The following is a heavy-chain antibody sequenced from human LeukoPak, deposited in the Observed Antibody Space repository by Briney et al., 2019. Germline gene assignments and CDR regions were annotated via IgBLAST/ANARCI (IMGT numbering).Heavy chain of an antibody. V-gene: IGHV3-21*04. CDR1: GFTFSSYS. Sequence: GGSLRLSCAASGFTFSSYSMNWVRQAPGKGLEWVSSISSSSSYIYYADSVKGRFTISRDNSKNTLYLQMNSLRAEDTAVYYCAKDRSYGLFDPWGQGTLVTVSS. CDR2: ISSSSSYI. CDR3: AKDRSYGLFDP. J-gene: IGHJ5*02. D-gene: IGHD5-18*01.